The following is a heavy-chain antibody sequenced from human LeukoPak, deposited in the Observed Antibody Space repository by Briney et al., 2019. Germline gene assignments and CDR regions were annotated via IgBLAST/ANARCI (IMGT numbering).Heavy chain of an antibody. Sequence: PGGSLRLSSAASGFTFSSYSMNWVRQAPGKGLEWVSVIYGGGNIYYADSVKGRFTISRDNSKNTLYLQMNSLRAEDTAVYYCARGAGYNYPYYFDYWGQGTLVTVSS. J-gene: IGHJ4*02. D-gene: IGHD5-24*01. CDR1: GFTFSSYS. V-gene: IGHV3-53*01. CDR2: IYGGGNI. CDR3: ARGAGYNYPYYFDY.